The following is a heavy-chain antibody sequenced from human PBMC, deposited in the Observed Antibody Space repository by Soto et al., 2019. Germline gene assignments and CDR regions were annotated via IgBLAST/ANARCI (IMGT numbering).Heavy chain of an antibody. V-gene: IGHV3-48*02. D-gene: IGHD6-6*01. CDR3: ARDSASYSSSSGSYWYFDL. CDR2: ITSGSATI. CDR1: GFTFSSFS. Sequence: GGSLRLSCAASGFTFSSFSMNWVRQAPGKGLEWVSYITSGSATIYYADSVKGRFTISRDNAKNSLYLQMNSLRDEDTAVYYCARDSASYSSSSGSYWYFDLWGRGTLVTVSS. J-gene: IGHJ2*01.